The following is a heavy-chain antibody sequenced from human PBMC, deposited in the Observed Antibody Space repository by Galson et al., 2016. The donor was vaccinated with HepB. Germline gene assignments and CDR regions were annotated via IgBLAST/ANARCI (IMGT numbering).Heavy chain of an antibody. CDR1: GGSINSYC. CDR2: IYDSGIT. D-gene: IGHD6-6*01. J-gene: IGHJ5*02. V-gene: IGHV4-59*01. Sequence: SETLSLTCTVSGGSINSYCWSWIRQPPGKGLEWIGYIYDSGITNYNPSLKSRVTISVDTSKKHFSVKLSSVTAADTAVYYCARSRLAARAWFDPWGQGTLVIVSP. CDR3: ARSRLAARAWFDP.